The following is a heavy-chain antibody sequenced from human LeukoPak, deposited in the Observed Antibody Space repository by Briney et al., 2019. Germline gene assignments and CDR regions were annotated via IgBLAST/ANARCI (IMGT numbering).Heavy chain of an antibody. CDR3: ARSGGYRGYWFDP. V-gene: IGHV1-8*01. CDR2: MNPNSGNT. J-gene: IGHJ5*02. Sequence: ASVKVSCKASGYTFTSYDINWVRQATGQGREWMGWMNPNSGNTGYAQKFQGRVTMTRNTSISTAYTELSSLRSEDTAVYYCARSGGYRGYWFDPWGQGTLVTVSS. D-gene: IGHD3-22*01. CDR1: GYTFTSYD.